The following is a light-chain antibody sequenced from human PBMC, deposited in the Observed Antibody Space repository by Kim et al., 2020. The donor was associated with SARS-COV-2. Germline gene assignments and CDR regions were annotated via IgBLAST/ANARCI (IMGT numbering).Light chain of an antibody. CDR2: KAS. J-gene: IGKJ1*01. V-gene: IGKV1-5*03. CDR1: QSISSW. Sequence: SASVGYRVAMTCRASQSISSWLAWYQQKPGKAPKLLIYKASYLESGVPSRFSGSGSGTEFTLTISSLQPDDFATYYCQQYNSYPTFGQGTKVDIK. CDR3: QQYNSYPT.